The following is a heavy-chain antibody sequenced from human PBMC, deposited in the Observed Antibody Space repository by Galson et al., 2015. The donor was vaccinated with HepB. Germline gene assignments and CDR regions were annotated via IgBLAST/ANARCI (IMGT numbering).Heavy chain of an antibody. CDR1: GGTFSSYA. Sequence: SVKVSCKASGGTFSSYAISWVRQAPGQGLEWMGGIIPIFGTANYAQKFQGRVTITADTSASTAYMELSSLRSEDTAVYYCARGRAYDYGALGYWSQGTLVTVSS. CDR3: ARGRAYDYGALGY. CDR2: IIPIFGTA. J-gene: IGHJ4*02. V-gene: IGHV1-69*06. D-gene: IGHD4-17*01.